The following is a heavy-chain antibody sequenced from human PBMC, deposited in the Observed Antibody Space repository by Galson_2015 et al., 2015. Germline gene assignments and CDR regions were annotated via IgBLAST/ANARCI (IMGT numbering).Heavy chain of an antibody. CDR3: AKAISGTFFDS. CDR1: GFTFDDYA. V-gene: IGHV3-9*01. Sequence: SLRLSCAASGFTFDDYAMHWVRQAPGKGLEWVSGITWNSDRTDYADSVKGRFTISRDNAKNSLYLQMNSLRAEDTVLYYCAKAISGTFFDSWGQGTLVTVSS. CDR2: ITWNSDRT. D-gene: IGHD3-3*02. J-gene: IGHJ4*02.